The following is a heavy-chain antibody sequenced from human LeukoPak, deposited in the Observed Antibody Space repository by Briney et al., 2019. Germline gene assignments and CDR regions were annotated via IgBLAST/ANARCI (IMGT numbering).Heavy chain of an antibody. V-gene: IGHV7-4-1*02. CDR3: AREPPITMVRGVIDY. J-gene: IGHJ4*02. CDR1: GYTFTSYA. D-gene: IGHD3-10*01. Sequence: ASVKVSCKASGYTFTSYAMNWVRQAPGQGLEWMGWINTNTGNPTYAQSFTGRFVFSLDTSVSTAYLQISSLKAEDTAVYYCAREPPITMVRGVIDYWGQGTLVTVSS. CDR2: INTNTGNP.